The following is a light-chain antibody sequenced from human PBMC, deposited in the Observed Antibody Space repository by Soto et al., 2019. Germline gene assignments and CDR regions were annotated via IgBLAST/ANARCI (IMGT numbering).Light chain of an antibody. V-gene: IGKV1-33*01. J-gene: IGKJ3*01. Sequence: DIQMTQSPSSLSASVGDRVTITCQASQDISNYLNWYQQIPGKAPTLLIYDASNLETGVPSRFSGSGSGTDFTFSISSLQPEDIAIYHCQQYKNFPPTFGPGTKVDI. CDR3: QQYKNFPPT. CDR1: QDISNY. CDR2: DAS.